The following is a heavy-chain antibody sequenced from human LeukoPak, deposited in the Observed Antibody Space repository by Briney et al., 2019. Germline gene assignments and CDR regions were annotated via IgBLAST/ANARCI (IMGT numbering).Heavy chain of an antibody. V-gene: IGHV4-4*07. Sequence: SETLSLTCTVSGGSISSYYWSWIRQPAGKGLEWIGRIYTSGSTNYNPSLKSRVTMSVDTSKNQFSLKLSSVTAADTAVYYCARVVPAAIVRPYYYMDVWGKGTTVTVSS. J-gene: IGHJ6*03. D-gene: IGHD2-2*01. CDR3: ARVVPAAIVRPYYYMDV. CDR2: IYTSGST. CDR1: GGSISSYY.